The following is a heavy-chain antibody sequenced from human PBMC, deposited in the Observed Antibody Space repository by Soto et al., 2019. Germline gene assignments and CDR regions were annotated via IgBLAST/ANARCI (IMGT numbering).Heavy chain of an antibody. CDR3: VSQRTSVLTQAYFDY. D-gene: IGHD2-8*01. Sequence: PSETLSLTCTVSGGSVSNSNYYWGRIRQSPGKGLEWIGSVYYRGRSYSKSSVKSRVTISVDTSKNQFSLNLNSVTASDTAVYYCVSQRTSVLTQAYFDYWGPGALVNVS. J-gene: IGHJ4*02. CDR1: GGSVSNSNYY. V-gene: IGHV4-39*01. CDR2: VYYRGRS.